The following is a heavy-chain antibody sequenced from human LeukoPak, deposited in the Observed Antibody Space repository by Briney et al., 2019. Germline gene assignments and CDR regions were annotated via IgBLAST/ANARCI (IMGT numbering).Heavy chain of an antibody. V-gene: IGHV3-7*01. CDR3: ARDAFSYYYYYMDV. CDR2: INQDGSSK. Sequence: GGSLRLSCAVSGFTFTNYWMSWARQAPGKGLEWVANINQDGSSKYYVDSVKGRFTISRDNAKNSLYLQMNSLRAEDTAVYYCARDAFSYYYYYMDVWGKGTTVTVSS. J-gene: IGHJ6*03. CDR1: GFTFTNYW.